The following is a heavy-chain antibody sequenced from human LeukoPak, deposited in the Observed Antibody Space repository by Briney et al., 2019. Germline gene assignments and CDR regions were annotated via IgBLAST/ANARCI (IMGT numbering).Heavy chain of an antibody. J-gene: IGHJ4*02. V-gene: IGHV3-48*03. CDR3: ARGSTLLGVLYFDY. Sequence: PGGSLRLSCAASGFTFSSYEMNWVRQAPGKGLEWVSYISSSGSTIYYADSVKGRFTISRDNAKNSLYLQMNSLRAEDTAVYYCARGSTLLGVLYFDYWGQGTLVTVSS. CDR2: ISSSGSTI. CDR1: GFTFSSYE. D-gene: IGHD3-3*01.